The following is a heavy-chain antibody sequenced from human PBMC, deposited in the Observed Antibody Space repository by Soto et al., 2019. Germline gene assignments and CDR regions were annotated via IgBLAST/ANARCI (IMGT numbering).Heavy chain of an antibody. CDR3: ARSMVRGGMMGYYFDY. D-gene: IGHD3-10*01. CDR2: IYYSGST. V-gene: IGHV4-31*03. Sequence: QVQLQESGPGLVKPSQTLSLTCTVSGGSISSGGYYWSWIRQHPGKGLEWIGYIYYSGSTYYNPALETRVTMSVDTSKNQFSLKLSSVTAADTAVYYCARSMVRGGMMGYYFDYWGQGTLVIVSS. CDR1: GGSISSGGYY. J-gene: IGHJ4*02.